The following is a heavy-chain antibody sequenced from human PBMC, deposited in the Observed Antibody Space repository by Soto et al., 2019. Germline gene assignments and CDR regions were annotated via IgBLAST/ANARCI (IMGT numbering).Heavy chain of an antibody. CDR1: GGSVSSGSYY. V-gene: IGHV4-61*01. CDR2: MYYSGST. D-gene: IGHD5-12*01. Sequence: QVQLQESGPGLVKPSETLSLTCTVSGGSVSSGSYYWSWIRQPPGKGLEWIGYMYYSGSTNYNPSLKSRVTISVDTSKNQFSLKLSSVTAADTAVYYCARDNGYNYRFDYWGQGTLVTVSS. J-gene: IGHJ4*02. CDR3: ARDNGYNYRFDY.